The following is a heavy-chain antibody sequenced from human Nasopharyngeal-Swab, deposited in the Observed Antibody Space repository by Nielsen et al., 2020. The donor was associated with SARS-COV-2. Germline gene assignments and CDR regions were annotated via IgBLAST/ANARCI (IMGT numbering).Heavy chain of an antibody. CDR3: ARGVAAADLDY. V-gene: IGHV3-21*01. Sequence: GESLKISCAASGFTFSSYSMNWVRQAPGKGLEWVSSISSSSYIYYADSVKGRFTISRDNAKNSLYLQMNSLRAEDTAVYYCARGVAAADLDYWGQGTLVTVSS. D-gene: IGHD6-13*01. CDR2: ISSSSYI. J-gene: IGHJ4*02. CDR1: GFTFSSYS.